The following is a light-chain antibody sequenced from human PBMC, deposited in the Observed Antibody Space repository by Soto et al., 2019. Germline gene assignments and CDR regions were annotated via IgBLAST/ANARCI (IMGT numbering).Light chain of an antibody. J-gene: IGKJ4*01. Sequence: DVQMTQSPSSLSAFVGDRVTITCRASQGIGHYLDWCQQKPGKVPKLLIYDTSTLQSGVPSRFSGSGSGTDFTLTISSLQPEDVATYYCQKYNSTPLTFGGGTKVEIK. V-gene: IGKV1-27*01. CDR3: QKYNSTPLT. CDR2: DTS. CDR1: QGIGHY.